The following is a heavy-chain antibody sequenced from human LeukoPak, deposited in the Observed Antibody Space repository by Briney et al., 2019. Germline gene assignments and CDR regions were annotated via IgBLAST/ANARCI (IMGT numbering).Heavy chain of an antibody. CDR1: GASIRNYY. CDR3: ARDLSMADLGWFDP. CDR2: IYSSGST. V-gene: IGHV4-4*07. J-gene: IGHJ5*02. D-gene: IGHD2-8*01. Sequence: SETLSLTCTVSGASIRNYYWSWIRRPAGKGLEWIGRIYSSGSTNYNPSLNSRVTMSVDTSKNQFSLKLSSVTAADTAVYYCARDLSMADLGWFDPWGQGTLVTVSS.